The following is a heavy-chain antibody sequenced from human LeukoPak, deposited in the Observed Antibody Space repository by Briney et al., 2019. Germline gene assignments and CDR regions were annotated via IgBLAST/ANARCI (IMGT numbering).Heavy chain of an antibody. J-gene: IGHJ4*02. CDR3: ARDWRADSSSLGY. V-gene: IGHV4-31*03. CDR2: IYYSGST. D-gene: IGHD6-6*01. CDR1: GGSISSGGYY. Sequence: PSQTLSLTCTVSGGSISSGGYYWSWIRQHPGKGLEWIGYIYYSGSTYYNPSLKSRVTISVDTSKNQFSLKLSSVTAADTAVYYCARDWRADSSSLGYWGQGTLVTVSS.